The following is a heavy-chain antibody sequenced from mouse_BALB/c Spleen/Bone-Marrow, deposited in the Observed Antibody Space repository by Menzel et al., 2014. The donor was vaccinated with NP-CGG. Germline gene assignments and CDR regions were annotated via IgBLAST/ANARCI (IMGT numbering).Heavy chain of an antibody. D-gene: IGHD2-4*01. Sequence: HVAEYGVGLVQPGGSRKPSCTASGFTFSSFGMHWVRQAPEKGLEWVAYISSDSDTIYYADTVKGRFTISRDNPKNTLFLQMTSLRSEDTAMYYCTRDHDYDWYFDVLGAGTTGTVSS. V-gene: IGHV5-17*02. CDR3: TRDHDYDWYFDV. CDR2: ISSDSDTI. CDR1: GFTFSSFG. J-gene: IGHJ1*01.